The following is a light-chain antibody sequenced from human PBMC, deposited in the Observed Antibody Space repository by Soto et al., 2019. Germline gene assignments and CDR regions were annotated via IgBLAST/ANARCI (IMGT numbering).Light chain of an antibody. CDR1: SSDVGGYNY. CDR2: EVS. J-gene: IGLJ2*01. CDR3: SSYAGSNNFVV. V-gene: IGLV2-8*01. Sequence: QSVLTQPPSASGSPGQSVTISCTGTSSDVGGYNYVSWYQQHPGKAPKLMIYEVSKRPSGVPDRFSGSKSGNTASLTVSGLQADDEADYYSSSYAGSNNFVVFGGGTKLTVL.